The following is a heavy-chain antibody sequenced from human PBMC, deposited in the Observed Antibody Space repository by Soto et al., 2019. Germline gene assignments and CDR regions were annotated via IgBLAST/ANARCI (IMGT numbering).Heavy chain of an antibody. CDR2: IREDGSDM. J-gene: IGHJ4*02. CDR1: GFTVSSYW. Sequence: EVQLVESGGGLVQPGGSLRLSCAASGFTVSSYWMSWVRQAPGKGLEWVANIREDGSDMDYVDSVKGRVTISRDKANNSMYRQINSLRAEDTAVYYCATEVWVYYYVWSGYSEYLGQGTLVTVSS. D-gene: IGHD3-3*01. V-gene: IGHV3-7*01. CDR3: ATEVWVYYYVWSGYSEY.